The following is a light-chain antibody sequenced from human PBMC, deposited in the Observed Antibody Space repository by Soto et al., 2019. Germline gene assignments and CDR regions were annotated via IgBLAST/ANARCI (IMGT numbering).Light chain of an antibody. J-gene: IGKJ1*01. V-gene: IGKV1-5*03. CDR3: QHYNSYSEA. CDR2: KAS. CDR1: QTISSW. Sequence: DIQMPQSPSTLSGSVGDRVTITCRASQTISSWLAWYQQKPGKAPKLLIYKASTLKSGVPSRFSGSVSGTEFTLTISSLQPDDFATYYCQHYNSYSEAFGQGTKVELK.